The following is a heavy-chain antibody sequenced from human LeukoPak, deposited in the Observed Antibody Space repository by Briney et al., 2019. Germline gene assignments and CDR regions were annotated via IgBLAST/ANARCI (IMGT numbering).Heavy chain of an antibody. CDR1: GGSISSGSYY. CDR2: IYYSGST. J-gene: IGHJ4*02. CDR3: ARSTNLEFDY. Sequence: PSETLSLTCTVSGGSISSGSYYWGWIRQPPGKGLEWIGSIYYSGSTYYNPSLKSRVTISVDTSKNQFSLKLSSVTAADTAVYYCARSTNLEFDYWGQGTLVTVSS. V-gene: IGHV4-39*07. D-gene: IGHD1-1*01.